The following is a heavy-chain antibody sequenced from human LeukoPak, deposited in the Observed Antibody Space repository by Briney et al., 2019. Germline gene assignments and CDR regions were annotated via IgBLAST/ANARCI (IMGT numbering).Heavy chain of an antibody. CDR2: IYWDDDK. V-gene: IGHV2-5*02. Sequence: SGPTLVKPTQTLTLTCTFSGFSLTTSGVGVGWIRQSPGKALDWLALIYWDDDKRYSPSLRSRLTITKDTSNNQVVLRMTNMVPLDTATYYCAHRRDSGTYEPYYFDHWGQGALVIVSS. CDR1: GFSLTTSGVG. J-gene: IGHJ4*02. CDR3: AHRRDSGTYEPYYFDH. D-gene: IGHD1-26*01.